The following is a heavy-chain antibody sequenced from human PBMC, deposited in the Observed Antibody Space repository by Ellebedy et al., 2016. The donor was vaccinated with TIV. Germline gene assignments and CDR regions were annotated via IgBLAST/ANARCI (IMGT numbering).Heavy chain of an antibody. D-gene: IGHD1-1*01. CDR2: IYYSGST. J-gene: IGHJ4*02. Sequence: MPSETLSLTCTVSYDSISSYYWSWIRQPPGKGLEWIGYIYYSGSTNYNPSLKSRVTISVDTSKNQFSLKLSSVTAADTAVYYCARGGNWQFDYWGQGTLVTVSS. CDR1: YDSISSYY. V-gene: IGHV4-59*08. CDR3: ARGGNWQFDY.